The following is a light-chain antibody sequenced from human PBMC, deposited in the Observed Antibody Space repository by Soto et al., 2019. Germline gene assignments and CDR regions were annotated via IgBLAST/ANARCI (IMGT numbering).Light chain of an antibody. V-gene: IGKV1-5*01. J-gene: IGKJ5*01. CDR3: QQYNNWLIT. Sequence: DIQMTQSPSTLSGSVGDRVTITCRASQTISSWLAWYQQKPGKAPKLLIYDASSLESGVPSRFSGSGSGTDFTLTISSLQSEDFAVYYCQQYNNWLITFGQGTRLEI. CDR2: DAS. CDR1: QTISSW.